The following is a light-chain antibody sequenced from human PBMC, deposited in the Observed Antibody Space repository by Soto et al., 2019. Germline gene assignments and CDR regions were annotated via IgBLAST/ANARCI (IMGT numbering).Light chain of an antibody. CDR1: TGPVTRGHW. V-gene: IGLV7-46*01. Sequence: QAVVTQEPSLTVSPGGTVTLTCDSSTGPVTRGHWPYWLQQKPGQAPRTLIYDTSKKHSWTPARFSGSLLGGKAALTLSGAQPEDEADYYCFLSYSGARPVVFGGGTKLTVL. J-gene: IGLJ2*01. CDR3: FLSYSGARPVV. CDR2: DTS.